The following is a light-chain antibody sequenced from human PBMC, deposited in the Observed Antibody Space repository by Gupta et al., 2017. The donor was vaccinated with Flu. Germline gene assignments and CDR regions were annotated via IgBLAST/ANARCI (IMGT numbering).Light chain of an antibody. CDR2: KAS. CDR3: QQYNGYSRT. J-gene: IGKJ1*01. V-gene: IGKV1-5*03. Sequence: PSTLSASIGDRVTITCRARQSISNWLAWYQQKPRAAPKLLIYKASTLESGVPSRFSGSGSGTEFTLTISSLQPDDFATYYCQQYNGYSRTFGQGTKVEVK. CDR1: QSISNW.